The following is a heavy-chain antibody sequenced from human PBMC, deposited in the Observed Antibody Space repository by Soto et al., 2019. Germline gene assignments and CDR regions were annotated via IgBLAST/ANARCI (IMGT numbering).Heavy chain of an antibody. V-gene: IGHV4-39*01. CDR1: GGPITSGGYF. Sequence: QLQLQESGPGLVKPSETLSLTCTVSGGPITSGGYFCAWIRQPPGKGLQWIGSMYFDGSTYYSPSRKSRVSMPVDTAKNQFSLKRSAVPAADTAVYYWARPPPVGAGGMDVWGQGTTVTVSS. CDR3: ARPPPVGAGGMDV. J-gene: IGHJ6*02. CDR2: MYFDGST. D-gene: IGHD1-26*01.